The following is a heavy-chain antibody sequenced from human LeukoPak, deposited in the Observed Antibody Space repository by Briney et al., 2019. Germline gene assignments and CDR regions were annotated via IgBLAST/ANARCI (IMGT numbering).Heavy chain of an antibody. CDR3: AKSVYSYGSDAFDI. D-gene: IGHD5-18*01. V-gene: IGHV3-9*01. Sequence: GGSLRLSCAASGFTFDDYAMHWVRQAPGKGLEWVSGISWNSGSIGYADSVKGRFTISRDNAKNSLYLQMNSLRAEDTALYYCAKSVYSYGSDAFDIWGQGTMVTVSS. CDR1: GFTFDDYA. CDR2: ISWNSGSI. J-gene: IGHJ3*02.